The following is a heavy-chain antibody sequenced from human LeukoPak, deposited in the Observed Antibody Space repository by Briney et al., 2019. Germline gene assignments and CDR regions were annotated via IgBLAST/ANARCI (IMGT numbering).Heavy chain of an antibody. CDR3: TRAPPGMTMMTDY. J-gene: IGHJ4*02. CDR1: GYTFTNYH. D-gene: IGHD3-22*01. V-gene: IGHV1-18*01. Sequence: ASVKVSCTASGYTFTNYHIAWVRQAPGQGLEWMGWVSTNDGNTVYAQRLQGRVTMTTDTSTSVAYMELRSLTSDDTAVYYCTRAPPGMTMMTDYWGQGTLVTVSS. CDR2: VSTNDGNT.